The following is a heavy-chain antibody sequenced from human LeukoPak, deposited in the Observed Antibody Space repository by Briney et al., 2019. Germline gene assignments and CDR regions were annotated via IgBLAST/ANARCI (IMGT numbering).Heavy chain of an antibody. V-gene: IGHV1-2*04. CDR3: ASLGGYSSGWYAGTNNY. CDR1: GYTFTGYY. Sequence: GASVKVSCKASGYTFTGYYMHWVRQAPGQGLEWMGWINPNSGGTNYAQKFQGWVTMTRDTSISTAYMELSRLRSDDTAVYYCASLGGYSSGWYAGTNNYWGQGTLVTVS. CDR2: INPNSGGT. D-gene: IGHD6-19*01. J-gene: IGHJ4*02.